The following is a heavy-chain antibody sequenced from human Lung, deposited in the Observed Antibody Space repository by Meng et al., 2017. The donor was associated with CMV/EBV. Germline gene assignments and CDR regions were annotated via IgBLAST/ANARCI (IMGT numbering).Heavy chain of an antibody. CDR1: GFTFNTYW. CDR3: AREYRLKYDSSGFDF. D-gene: IGHD3-22*01. J-gene: IGHJ4*02. CDR2: ITSDGSST. Sequence: SXAASGFTFNTYWMHWVRQAPGKGLVWVSRITSDGSSTTYADSVKGRFTISRDNAKNTLYLQMNSLGAEDTAVYYCAREYRLKYDSSGFDFWGQGXLLTVSS. V-gene: IGHV3-74*01.